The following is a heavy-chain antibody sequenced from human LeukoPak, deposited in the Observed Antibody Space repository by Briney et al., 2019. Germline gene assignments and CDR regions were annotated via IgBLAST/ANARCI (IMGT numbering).Heavy chain of an antibody. CDR3: AKDPRIEQWLYGMDV. CDR1: GFTFSSYA. Sequence: GGSLRLSCAASGFTFSSYAMSWVRQAPGKGLEWVSAISGSGGGTYYADSVKGRFTISRDNSKNTLYLQMNSLRAEDTAVYYCAKDPRIEQWLYGMDVWGKGTTVTVSS. D-gene: IGHD6-19*01. V-gene: IGHV3-23*01. CDR2: ISGSGGGT. J-gene: IGHJ6*04.